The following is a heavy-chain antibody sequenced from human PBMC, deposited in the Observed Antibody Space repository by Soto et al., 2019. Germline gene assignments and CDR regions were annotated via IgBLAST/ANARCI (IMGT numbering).Heavy chain of an antibody. D-gene: IGHD3-10*01. J-gene: IGHJ4*02. V-gene: IGHV4-39*01. CDR2: IYYSGST. Sequence: SETLSLTCTVSGDSITSNSYFWAWIRQPPGKGLEWIGSIYYSGSTYHNPSLKSRVTISVDRSNNQFSLKLTSVTAADTAVYYCARHFSVSHFDFWGQGALDTVSS. CDR1: GDSITSNSYF. CDR3: ARHFSVSHFDF.